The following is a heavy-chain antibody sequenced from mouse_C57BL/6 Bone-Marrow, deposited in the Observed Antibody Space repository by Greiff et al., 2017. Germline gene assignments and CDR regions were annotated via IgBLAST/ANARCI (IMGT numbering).Heavy chain of an antibody. Sequence: QVQLQQSGAELVKPGASVKLSCKASGYTFTSYWMHWVKQRPGQGLEWIGMIHPNSGSTNYNEKFKSKATLTVDKSSSTAYMQLSSLTSEDSAVYYCAREKSYGNYYFDYWGQGTTLTVSS. CDR1: GYTFTSYW. D-gene: IGHD2-1*01. V-gene: IGHV1-64*01. CDR2: IHPNSGST. CDR3: AREKSYGNYYFDY. J-gene: IGHJ2*01.